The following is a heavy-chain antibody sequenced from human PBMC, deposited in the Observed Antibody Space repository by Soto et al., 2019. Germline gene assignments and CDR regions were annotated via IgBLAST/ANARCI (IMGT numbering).Heavy chain of an antibody. D-gene: IGHD5-12*01. V-gene: IGHV1-69*02. Sequence: ASVKVSCKASGGTFSRCTISWVRQAPGQGLEWMGRIIPILGIANYAQKFQGRVTITADKSTSTAYMELSSLRSEDTAVYYCARGYSGYEVLDYWGQGTLVTVSS. J-gene: IGHJ4*02. CDR2: IIPILGIA. CDR1: GGTFSRCT. CDR3: ARGYSGYEVLDY.